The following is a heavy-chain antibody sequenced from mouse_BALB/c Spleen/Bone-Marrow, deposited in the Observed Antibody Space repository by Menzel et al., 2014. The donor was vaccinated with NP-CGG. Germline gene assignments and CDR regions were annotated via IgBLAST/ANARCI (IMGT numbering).Heavy chain of an antibody. CDR3: ARRKGYYYGFDY. J-gene: IGHJ2*01. CDR1: GYSITSGFS. Sequence: VQLQQSGPDLVKPSQPLSLTCTVTGYSITSGFSCHWIRQFPGNKLEWMGYIHYSGSTNYNPSLESRISITRDTSKNQFFLQLNSVTTEDTATYYCARRKGYYYGFDYWGQGTTLTVSS. CDR2: IHYSGST. V-gene: IGHV3-1*02. D-gene: IGHD1-1*01.